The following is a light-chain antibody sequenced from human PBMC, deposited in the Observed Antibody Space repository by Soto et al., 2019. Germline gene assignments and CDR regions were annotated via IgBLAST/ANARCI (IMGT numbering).Light chain of an antibody. CDR3: KQYSSSRT. CDR1: QSVSNNQ. CDR2: GGS. V-gene: IGKV3-20*01. J-gene: IGKJ1*01. Sequence: IVWREGPGSRSRSPGYKSTLSCRASQSVSNNQLAWYQQKPGQAPRLLIYGGSSRATGIPVRFSGSGSEPHFTFTITRLEPEDLVVYYCKQYSSSRTLAQGTKVDIK.